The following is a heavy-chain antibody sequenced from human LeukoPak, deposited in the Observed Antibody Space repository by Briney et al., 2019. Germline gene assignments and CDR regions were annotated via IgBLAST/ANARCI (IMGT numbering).Heavy chain of an antibody. CDR3: ARDTYDSSGSDAFDI. J-gene: IGHJ3*02. CDR2: ISSSGSTI. CDR1: GFTFSSYE. D-gene: IGHD3-22*01. V-gene: IGHV3-48*03. Sequence: GGSLRLSCAASGFTFSSYEMNWVRQAPGKGLEWVSYISSSGSTIYYADSVKGRFIISRDNSKNTLYLQMNSLRAEDTAVYYCARDTYDSSGSDAFDIWGQGTMVTVSS.